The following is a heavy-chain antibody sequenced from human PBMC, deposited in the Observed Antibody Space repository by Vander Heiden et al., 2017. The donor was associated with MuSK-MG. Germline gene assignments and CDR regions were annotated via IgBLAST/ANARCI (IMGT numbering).Heavy chain of an antibody. V-gene: IGHV3-74*01. J-gene: IGHJ4*02. CDR3: ARGGWFGELLFPDYFDY. Sequence: EVQLVESGGGLVQPGGSLRLSCAASGFTFISYWMHWVRQAPGKGLVWVSRINSDGSSTSYADSVKGRFTISRDNAKNTLYLQMNSLRAEDTAVYYCARGGWFGELLFPDYFDYWGQGTLVTVSS. CDR2: INSDGSST. D-gene: IGHD3-10*01. CDR1: GFTFISYW.